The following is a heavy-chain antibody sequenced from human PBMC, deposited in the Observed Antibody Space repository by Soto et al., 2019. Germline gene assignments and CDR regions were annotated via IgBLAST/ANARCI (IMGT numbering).Heavy chain of an antibody. CDR1: GGSISSGTYY. V-gene: IGHV4-31*03. CDR3: AREERDYLDSSGSFDY. Sequence: SETLSLTCTVSGGSISSGTYYWSWIRQHPGKGLEWIGYIYYSGSTYYNPSLKSRVTISVDTSKNQFSLKLSSVTAADTAVYYCAREERDYLDSSGSFDYWGQGPLVTVSP. D-gene: IGHD3-22*01. CDR2: IYYSGST. J-gene: IGHJ4*02.